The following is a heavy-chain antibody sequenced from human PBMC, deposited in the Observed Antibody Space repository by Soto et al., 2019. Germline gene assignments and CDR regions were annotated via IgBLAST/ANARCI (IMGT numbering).Heavy chain of an antibody. J-gene: IGHJ1*01. CDR2: ISSSSSYI. CDR3: AGTTTVTIKYFQH. V-gene: IGHV3-21*01. CDR1: GFTFSSYS. D-gene: IGHD4-17*01. Sequence: EVQLVESGGGLVKPGGSLRLSCAASGFTFSSYSMNWVRQAPGKGLEWVSSISSSSSYIYYADSVKGRFTISRDNAKNSLYLQMTSLRAEDTAVYYCAGTTTVTIKYFQHWGQGTLVTVSS.